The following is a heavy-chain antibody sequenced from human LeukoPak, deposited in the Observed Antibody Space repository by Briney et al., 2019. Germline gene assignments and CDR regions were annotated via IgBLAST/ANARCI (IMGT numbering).Heavy chain of an antibody. J-gene: IGHJ6*02. CDR1: GFTFSSNA. CDR3: AKAREASRLRYGMDV. D-gene: IGHD3-16*01. Sequence: PGGSLRLSCAASGFTFSSNAMNWVRQAPGKGLEWVSGSNDKGDYTYYAGSVRGRFTISRDNSKNMLYLQMNSLRVEDTALYYCAKAREASRLRYGMDVWGQGTTVTVSS. CDR2: SNDKGDYT. V-gene: IGHV3-23*01.